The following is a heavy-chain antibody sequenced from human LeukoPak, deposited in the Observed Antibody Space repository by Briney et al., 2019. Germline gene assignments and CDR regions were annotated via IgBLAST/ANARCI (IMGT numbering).Heavy chain of an antibody. J-gene: IGHJ3*02. Sequence: PSQTLSLTCTVSGGSISSGGYYWSWIRQHPGKGLEWIGYIYYSGSTYYNPSLKSRVTISVDTSKNQFSLKLTSVTAADTAVYYCAKKPGAGGTAFDIWGQGTMVTVSS. CDR2: IYYSGST. CDR1: GGSISSGGYY. CDR3: AKKPGAGGTAFDI. D-gene: IGHD6-13*01. V-gene: IGHV4-31*03.